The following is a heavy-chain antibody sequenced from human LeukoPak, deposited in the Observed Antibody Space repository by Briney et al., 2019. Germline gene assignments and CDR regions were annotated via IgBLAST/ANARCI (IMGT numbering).Heavy chain of an antibody. CDR3: TRDILTGYYQPDY. Sequence: GRSLRLSCTASGFTFGDYAISWVRQAPGKGLEWVGFIRSKAYGGATEYGASVKGRFTISRDDSKSIAYLQMNSLKTEDTAAYYCTRDILTGYYQPDYWGQGTLVTVSS. D-gene: IGHD3-9*01. J-gene: IGHJ4*02. V-gene: IGHV3-49*04. CDR2: IRSKAYGGAT. CDR1: GFTFGDYA.